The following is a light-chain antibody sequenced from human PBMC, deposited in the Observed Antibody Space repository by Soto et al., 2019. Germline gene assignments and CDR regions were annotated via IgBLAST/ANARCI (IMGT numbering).Light chain of an antibody. CDR3: QKYNGAPWT. J-gene: IGKJ1*01. Sequence: IQMTQSPSSLSASVGDRVTITCRASQGISNSLAWYQQKPGKVPKLLLYAASTLQSGVPSRFSGSGSGTDFTLTISSLQPEDVATYFCQKYNGAPWTFGQGTKVEIK. V-gene: IGKV1-27*01. CDR2: AAS. CDR1: QGISNS.